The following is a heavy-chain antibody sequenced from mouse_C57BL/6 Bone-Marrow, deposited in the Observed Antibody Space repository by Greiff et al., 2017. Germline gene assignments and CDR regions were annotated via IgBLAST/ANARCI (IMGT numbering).Heavy chain of an antibody. Sequence: VQLQQSGAELARPGASVKLSCKASGYTFTSYGISWVKQRTGQGLEWIGEIYPRSGNTYYNEKFKGKATLTAVKSSSTAYMELRSLTSEDSAVYFCARSYYGSSDFDYWGQGTTLTVSS. CDR3: ARSYYGSSDFDY. D-gene: IGHD1-1*01. V-gene: IGHV1-81*01. CDR1: GYTFTSYG. J-gene: IGHJ2*01. CDR2: IYPRSGNT.